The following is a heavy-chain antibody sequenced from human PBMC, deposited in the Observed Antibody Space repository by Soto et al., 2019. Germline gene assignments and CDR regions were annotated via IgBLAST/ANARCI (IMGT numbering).Heavy chain of an antibody. CDR3: ARESSVRGVPNDY. CDR1: GGSISSGGYY. D-gene: IGHD3-10*01. Sequence: SETLSLTCTVSGGSISSGGYYWSWIRQHPGKGLEWIGYIYYSGSTYYNPSLKSRVTISVDTSKNQFSLKLSSVTAADTAVYYCARESSVRGVPNDYWGQGTLVTVSS. CDR2: IYYSGST. J-gene: IGHJ4*02. V-gene: IGHV4-31*03.